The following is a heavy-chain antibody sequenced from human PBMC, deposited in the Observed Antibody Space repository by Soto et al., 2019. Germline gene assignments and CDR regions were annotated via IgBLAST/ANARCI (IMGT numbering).Heavy chain of an antibody. D-gene: IGHD2-2*01. CDR1: GDSISGYY. Sequence: SETLSLTCAVSGDSISGYYWGWIRQSPGKGLECLGTVWHRGNTYYNPSFESRITISVDTSKSQFSLKLSSVTAADTAVYYCVRAHTPYYCRSMSCSFFDHWGQGALVTVSS. CDR2: VWHRGNT. J-gene: IGHJ4*02. V-gene: IGHV4-38-2*01. CDR3: VRAHTPYYCRSMSCSFFDH.